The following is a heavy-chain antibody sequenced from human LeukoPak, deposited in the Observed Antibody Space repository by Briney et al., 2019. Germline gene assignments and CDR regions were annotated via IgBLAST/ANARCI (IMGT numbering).Heavy chain of an antibody. V-gene: IGHV4-59*01. Sequence: SETLSLTCTVSGGSISSYYWSWIRQPPGKGLEWIGYIYYSGSTNYNPSLKSRVTISVDTSKNQFSLKLSSVTAADTAVYYCARVGNYDSSARAFDIWGQGTMVTVSS. CDR1: GGSISSYY. CDR3: ARVGNYDSSARAFDI. D-gene: IGHD3-22*01. CDR2: IYYSGST. J-gene: IGHJ3*02.